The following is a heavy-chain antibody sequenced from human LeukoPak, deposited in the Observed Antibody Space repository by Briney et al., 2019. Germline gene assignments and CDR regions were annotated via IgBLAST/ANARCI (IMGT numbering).Heavy chain of an antibody. CDR3: ATRPKGGDAFDI. J-gene: IGHJ3*02. CDR2: IKQEGSEK. V-gene: IGHV3-7*01. D-gene: IGHD3-16*01. Sequence: GGSLRLSCAASGFIYSRYWMSWVRQAPGKGLEWVANIKQEGSEKYYVDSVKGRFTISRENAKNSLHLQMNSLRAEDTAVYYCATRPKGGDAFDIWGQGTMVTVSS. CDR1: GFIYSRYW.